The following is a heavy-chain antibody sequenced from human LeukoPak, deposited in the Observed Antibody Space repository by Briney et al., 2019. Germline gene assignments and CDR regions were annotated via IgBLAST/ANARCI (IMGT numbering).Heavy chain of an antibody. D-gene: IGHD3-16*01. Sequence: SETLSLTCAVSGGSISSSNWWSWVRQPPGKGLEWIGEIYHSGSTNYNPSLKSRVTISVDKSKNQFSLKLSSVTAADTAVYYCARVGDSMITFGGAYFDYWGQGTLVTVSS. CDR1: GGSISSSNW. V-gene: IGHV4-4*02. J-gene: IGHJ4*02. CDR2: IYHSGST. CDR3: ARVGDSMITFGGAYFDY.